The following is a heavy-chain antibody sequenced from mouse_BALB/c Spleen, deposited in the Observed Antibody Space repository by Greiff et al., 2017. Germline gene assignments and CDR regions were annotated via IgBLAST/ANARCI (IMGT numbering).Heavy chain of an antibody. Sequence: EVQLVESGGGLVKPGGSLKLSCAASGFTFRDYYMYWVRQTPEKRLVWVATISDGGSYTYYPDSVKGRFTISRDNAKYNLYLQMSSLKSEDTAMYYCARGYDGYRYYFDGWGQGTTLTVSS. V-gene: IGHV5-4*02. CDR3: ARGYDGYRYYFDG. J-gene: IGHJ2*01. D-gene: IGHD2-3*01. CDR2: ISDGGSYT. CDR1: GFTFRDYY.